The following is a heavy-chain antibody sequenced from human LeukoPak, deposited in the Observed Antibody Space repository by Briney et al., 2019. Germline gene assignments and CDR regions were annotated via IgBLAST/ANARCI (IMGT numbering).Heavy chain of an antibody. CDR1: GGTFNSYA. V-gene: IGHV1-69*05. CDR3: ASSGDLYYFDY. J-gene: IGHJ4*02. Sequence: SVKVSCKASGGTFNSYAISWVRQAPGQGLEWMGRIIPIFGTANYAQKFQGRVTITTDESTSTAYLELSSLRSEDTAVYYCASSGDLYYFDYWGQGALVTVSS. D-gene: IGHD7-27*01. CDR2: IIPIFGTA.